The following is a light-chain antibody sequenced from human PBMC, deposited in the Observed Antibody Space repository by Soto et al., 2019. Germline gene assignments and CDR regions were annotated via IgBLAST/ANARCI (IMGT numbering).Light chain of an antibody. J-gene: IGLJ3*02. CDR2: EVR. Sequence: QSALTQPASVSGSPGQSITISCTGTSSDIGRYNFVSWYQQHPDKAPKLMIYEVRNRPPGVSDRFSGSKSDKTASLTISGLQAEDEADYYCSSYTSSSTWVFGGGTQLTVL. CDR3: SSYTSSSTWV. CDR1: SSDIGRYNF. V-gene: IGLV2-14*01.